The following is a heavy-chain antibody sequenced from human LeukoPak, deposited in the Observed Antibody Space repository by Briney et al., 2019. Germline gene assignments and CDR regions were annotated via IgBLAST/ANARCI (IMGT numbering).Heavy chain of an antibody. V-gene: IGHV1-18*01. CDR1: GYTFTSYG. CDR2: ISAYNGNT. J-gene: IGHJ6*03. Sequence: ASVKVSCKASGYTFTSYGISWVRQAPGQGLEWMGWISAYNGNTNYAQKLQGRVTMTTDTSTSTAYMELRSLRSDDTAVYYCARGQTSSSSWYSYYYYMDVWGKGTTVTISS. CDR3: ARGQTSSSSWYSYYYYMDV. D-gene: IGHD6-13*01.